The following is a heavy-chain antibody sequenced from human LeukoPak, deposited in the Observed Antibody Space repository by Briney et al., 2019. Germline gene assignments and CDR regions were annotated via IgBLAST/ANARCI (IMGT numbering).Heavy chain of an antibody. J-gene: IGHJ5*02. CDR1: GYTFTGYY. CDR2: INPNSGGT. Sequence: ASVKVSCKASGYTFTGYYMHWVRQAPGQGLEWVGWINPNSGGTNYARKFQGRVTMNRDTSISTAYMELSRRRSDDTAVYYCARGYSGSYYLWFDPWGQGTLVTVSS. CDR3: ARGYSGSYYLWFDP. V-gene: IGHV1-2*02. D-gene: IGHD1-26*01.